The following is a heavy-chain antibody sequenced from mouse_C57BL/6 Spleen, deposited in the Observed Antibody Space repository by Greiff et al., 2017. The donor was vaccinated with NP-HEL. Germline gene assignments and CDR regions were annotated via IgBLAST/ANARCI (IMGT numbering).Heavy chain of an antibody. CDR2: IDPSDSET. V-gene: IGHV1-52*01. CDR3: ARSPYYYGSYYFDY. J-gene: IGHJ2*01. CDR1: GYTFTSSW. D-gene: IGHD1-1*01. Sequence: QVQLQQPGAELVRPGSSVKLSCKASGYTFTSSWMHWVKQRPIQGLEWIGNIDPSDSETHYNQKFKDKATLTVDKSSSTAYMQLSSLTSEDSAVYYCARSPYYYGSYYFDYWGQGTTLTVSS.